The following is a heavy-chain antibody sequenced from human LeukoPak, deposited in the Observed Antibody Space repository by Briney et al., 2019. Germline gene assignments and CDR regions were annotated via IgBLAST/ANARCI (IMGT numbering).Heavy chain of an antibody. CDR1: GGSISSYY. D-gene: IGHD2/OR15-2a*01. Sequence: SETLSLTCSVSGGSISSYYWSWIRQPPGKGLEWIGYISYSGSTNYNPSLKSRVTISLDTSKNQFSLKLSSVTAADTAVYYCAGHHPRNTVDFWGQGTLVTVSS. CDR2: ISYSGST. J-gene: IGHJ4*02. V-gene: IGHV4-59*08. CDR3: AGHHPRNTVDF.